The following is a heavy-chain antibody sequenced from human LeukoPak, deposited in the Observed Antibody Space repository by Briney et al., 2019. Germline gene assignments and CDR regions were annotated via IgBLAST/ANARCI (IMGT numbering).Heavy chain of an antibody. CDR2: IFPDSLT. V-gene: IGHV3-53*01. CDR3: ARVLSGSFDY. D-gene: IGHD1-26*01. Sequence: PGGSLRLSCAASGLYLSSNYMTWVRQPPGKGLQWVSVIFPDSLTYYADSVKGRFTISRDNSKNTLYLQMNSLRAEDSAVYYCARVLSGSFDYWGQGTLVTVSS. CDR1: GLYLSSNY. J-gene: IGHJ4*02.